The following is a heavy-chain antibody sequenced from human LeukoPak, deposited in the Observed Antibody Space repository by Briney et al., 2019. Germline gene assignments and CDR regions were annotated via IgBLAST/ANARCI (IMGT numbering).Heavy chain of an antibody. CDR3: AKGRGVGNTGYLDV. CDR1: GFTFTNYG. V-gene: IGHV3-23*01. CDR2: ISPRGGGT. D-gene: IGHD3-10*01. Sequence: GGTLRLSCAASGFTFTNYGMNWVRQAPGKGLEWLSGISPRGGGTYYADSVKGRFTISRDNSKNMLYLQMNSLRAEDTATYYCAKGRGVGNTGYLDVWGRGTPLTVSS. J-gene: IGHJ2*01.